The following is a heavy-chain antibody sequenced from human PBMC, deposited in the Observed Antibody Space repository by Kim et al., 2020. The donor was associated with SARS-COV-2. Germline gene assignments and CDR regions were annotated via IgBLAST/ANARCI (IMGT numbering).Heavy chain of an antibody. J-gene: IGHJ4*02. D-gene: IGHD3-10*01. Sequence: SETLSLTCAVYGGSFSGYYWSWIRQPPGKGLEWIGEINHSGSTNYNPSLKSRVTISVDTSKNQFSLKLSSVTAADTAVYYCARGRMVRGVTLDYWGQGTLVTVSS. CDR2: INHSGST. V-gene: IGHV4-34*01. CDR3: ARGRMVRGVTLDY. CDR1: GGSFSGYY.